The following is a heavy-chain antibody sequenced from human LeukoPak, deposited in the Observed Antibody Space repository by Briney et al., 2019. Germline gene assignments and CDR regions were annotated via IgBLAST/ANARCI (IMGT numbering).Heavy chain of an antibody. CDR2: ISGSGGST. Sequence: GGSLRLSCAASGFAFSSYAMSWVRQAPGKGLEWVSAISGSGGSTYYADSVKGRFTISRDNSKNTLYLQMNSLRAEDTAVYYCAKVLRFLEWLPFDYWGQGTLVTVSS. V-gene: IGHV3-23*01. D-gene: IGHD3-3*01. CDR3: AKVLRFLEWLPFDY. J-gene: IGHJ4*02. CDR1: GFAFSSYA.